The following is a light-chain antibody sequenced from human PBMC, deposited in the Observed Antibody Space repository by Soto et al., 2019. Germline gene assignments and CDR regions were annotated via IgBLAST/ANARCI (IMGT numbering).Light chain of an antibody. Sequence: DIQMTQSPSTLSGSVGDRVTITCRASQTISSWLAWYQQKPGKAPKLLIYDASSLESGVPSRFSGSGSGTEFTLTISSLQADDFAIYYCQQYNGYRLAFGGGTKVDIK. CDR3: QQYNGYRLA. J-gene: IGKJ4*01. V-gene: IGKV1-5*01. CDR2: DAS. CDR1: QTISSW.